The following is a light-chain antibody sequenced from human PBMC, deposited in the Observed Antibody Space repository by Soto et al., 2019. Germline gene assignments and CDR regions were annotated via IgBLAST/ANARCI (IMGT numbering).Light chain of an antibody. V-gene: IGLV1-40*01. CDR3: QSYDSSLSGRV. CDR1: SSNIGAGYD. CDR2: GNS. J-gene: IGLJ1*01. Sequence: QSVLTQPPSVSGAPGQRVTISCTGSSSNIGAGYDVHWYQQLPGTAPKLLIYGNSNRPSWVPDRFSGSKSGTSASLAITGLQAEDEADYYCQSYDSSLSGRVFGTGTKLTV.